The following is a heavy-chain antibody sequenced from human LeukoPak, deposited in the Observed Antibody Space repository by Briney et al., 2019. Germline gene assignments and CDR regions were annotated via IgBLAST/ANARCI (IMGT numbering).Heavy chain of an antibody. J-gene: IGHJ4*02. V-gene: IGHV1-46*01. D-gene: IGHD1-14*01. CDR3: ARVEPVAGSFDY. CDR2: IXPSGGST. Sequence: ASVKVSCKAXGYTXTXYXXXXXXXXXXXXXXWXGXIXPSGGSTXXXQXFQXRATMXXXXXXXTVTMELSSLTSEDTAVYYCARVEPVAGSFDYWGQGALVTVSS. CDR1: GYTXTXYX.